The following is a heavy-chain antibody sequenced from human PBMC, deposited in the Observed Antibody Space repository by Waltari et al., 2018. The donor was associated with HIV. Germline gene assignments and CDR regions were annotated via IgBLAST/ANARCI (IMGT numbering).Heavy chain of an antibody. J-gene: IGHJ4*02. V-gene: IGHV4-34*01. CDR2: INHSGRT. CDR3: ARGGSTPMIIAY. CDR1: GGSFSGYY. Sequence: QVQLQQWGAGLLKPSETLSLTCAVYGGSFSGYYWSWIRQPPGKGLEWIGEINHSGRTNYNPSLKSRVTISVDTSKNQCSLKLTSVTAADTAVYYCARGGSTPMIIAYWGQGTLVTVSS. D-gene: IGHD5-18*01.